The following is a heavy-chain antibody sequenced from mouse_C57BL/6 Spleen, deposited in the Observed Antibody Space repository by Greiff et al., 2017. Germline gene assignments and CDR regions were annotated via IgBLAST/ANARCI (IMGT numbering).Heavy chain of an antibody. CDR1: GYTFTSYW. D-gene: IGHD2-3*01. J-gene: IGHJ3*01. CDR3: ARTYDGYLWFAY. Sequence: VKLQQPGAELVMPGASVKLSCKASGYTFTSYWMHWVKQRPGQGLEWIGEIDPSDSYTNYNQKFKGKSTLTVDKSSSTAYMQLSSLTSEDSAVYYCARTYDGYLWFAYWGQGTLVTVSA. V-gene: IGHV1-69*01. CDR2: IDPSDSYT.